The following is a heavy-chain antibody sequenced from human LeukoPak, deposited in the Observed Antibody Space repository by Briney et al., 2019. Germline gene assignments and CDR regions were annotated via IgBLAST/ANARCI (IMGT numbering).Heavy chain of an antibody. V-gene: IGHV3-7*01. D-gene: IGHD1-7*01. CDR2: INQEGSEK. J-gene: IGHJ4*02. CDR1: GFTFGSYA. Sequence: HPGGSLRLSCAASGFTFGSYAMGWVRQAPGKGLEWVANINQEGSEKNSVDSVKGRFTISRDNAKNSLYLQMNSLRPEDTAMYYCARDPNYGVYYFDYWGQGTLVTVSS. CDR3: ARDPNYGVYYFDY.